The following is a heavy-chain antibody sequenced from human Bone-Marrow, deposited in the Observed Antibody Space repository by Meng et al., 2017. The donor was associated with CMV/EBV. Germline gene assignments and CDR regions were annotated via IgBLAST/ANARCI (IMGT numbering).Heavy chain of an antibody. CDR2: IYSGGST. V-gene: IGHV3-66*02. CDR3: ARELKGDGYTH. Sequence: GESLKISCAASGFTVSSNYMSWVRQAPGKGLEWVSVIYSGGSTYYADSVKGRFTISRDNSKNTLYLQMNSLRAEDTAVYYCARELKGDGYTHWGQRTLVAASS. D-gene: IGHD5-24*01. CDR1: GFTVSSNY. J-gene: IGHJ4*02.